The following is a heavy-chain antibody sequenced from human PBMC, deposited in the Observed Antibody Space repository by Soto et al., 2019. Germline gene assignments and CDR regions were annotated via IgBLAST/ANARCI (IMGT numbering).Heavy chain of an antibody. V-gene: IGHV4-59*01. J-gene: IGHJ4*02. D-gene: IGHD5-12*01. CDR3: ARGGYSGSRRDFDY. Sequence: SGTLSLTCTDSGGSISSYYWGWVPPPPGKGLEWIGYIYYSGSTNYNPSLQSRVSISVDTSKNQFSLKLSSVTAADTAVYYCARGGYSGSRRDFDYWGQGTLVTVSS. CDR2: IYYSGST. CDR1: GGSISSYY.